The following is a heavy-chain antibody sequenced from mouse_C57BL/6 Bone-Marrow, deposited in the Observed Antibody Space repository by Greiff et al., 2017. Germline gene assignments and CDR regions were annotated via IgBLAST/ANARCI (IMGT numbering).Heavy chain of an antibody. CDR1: GFPFSNYW. J-gene: IGHJ3*01. Sequence: EVMLVESGGGLVQPGGSMKLSCVASGFPFSNYWMNWVRQSPEKGLEWVAQISLKSDNYATHYAVSVKGRFTISRDDSKSSVYLQVNYLSAEDTGMYYCTGVWAWFAYWGQGTLVTVSA. CDR3: TGVWAWFAY. CDR2: ISLKSDNYAT. V-gene: IGHV6-3*01. D-gene: IGHD2-10*02.